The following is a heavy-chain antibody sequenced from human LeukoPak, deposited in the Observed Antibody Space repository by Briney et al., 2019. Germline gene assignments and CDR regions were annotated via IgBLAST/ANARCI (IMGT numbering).Heavy chain of an antibody. Sequence: SQTLSLTCTVSGGSISSGDYYWSWIRQPPGKGLEWIGYIYYSGSTYYNPSLKSRVTISVDTSKNQFSLKLSSVTAADTAVYYCARGGCPSCRNVDTAMVNDFDYWGQGTLVTVSS. CDR1: GGSISSGDYY. D-gene: IGHD5-18*01. V-gene: IGHV4-30-4*01. CDR2: IYYSGST. CDR3: ARGGCPSCRNVDTAMVNDFDY. J-gene: IGHJ4*02.